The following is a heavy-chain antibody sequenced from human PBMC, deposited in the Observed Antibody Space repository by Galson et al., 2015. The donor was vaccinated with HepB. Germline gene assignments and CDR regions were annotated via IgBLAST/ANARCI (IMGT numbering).Heavy chain of an antibody. J-gene: IGHJ6*03. CDR3: AKRISITFFGPGKNYMDV. CDR2: ISGSGDTT. Sequence: SCAASGFTFSSHAMSWVRQAPGKGLEWVSGISGSGDTTYYAGSVEGRFTISRDNSKNTLYMQINSLTAEDTAVYYCAKRISITFFGPGKNYMDVWGKGTTVTVSS. V-gene: IGHV3-23*01. CDR1: GFTFSSHA. D-gene: IGHD3-3*01.